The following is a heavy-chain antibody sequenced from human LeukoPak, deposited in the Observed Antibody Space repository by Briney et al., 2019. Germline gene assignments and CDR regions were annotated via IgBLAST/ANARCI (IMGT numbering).Heavy chain of an antibody. D-gene: IGHD3-22*01. CDR3: AKDGYYDDSSGYLWECYFDY. CDR2: INGSGGST. V-gene: IGHV3-23*01. Sequence: PGGSLRLSCAASGFTFSSYGMSWVRQAPGKGLEWVAAINGSGGSTFYADSVKGGLTITRDNSKNTLYLQMNSLRAEDTAVYYCAKDGYYDDSSGYLWECYFDYWGQGTLVTVSS. CDR1: GFTFSSYG. J-gene: IGHJ4*02.